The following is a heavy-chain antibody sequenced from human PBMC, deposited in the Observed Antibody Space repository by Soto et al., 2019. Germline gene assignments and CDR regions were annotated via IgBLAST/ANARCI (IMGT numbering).Heavy chain of an antibody. CDR2: ISAYNGNT. CDR3: ARDLGYCSGGTCLDIDY. CDR1: GYTFTSYG. V-gene: IGHV1-18*01. Sequence: SVKVSCKASGYTFTSYGISWVRQAPGQGLEWMGWISAYNGNTNYAQKLQGRATMTTDTSTSTAYMELRSLRSDDTAVYYCARDLGYCSGGTCLDIDYWGQGTLVTVSS. D-gene: IGHD2-15*01. J-gene: IGHJ4*02.